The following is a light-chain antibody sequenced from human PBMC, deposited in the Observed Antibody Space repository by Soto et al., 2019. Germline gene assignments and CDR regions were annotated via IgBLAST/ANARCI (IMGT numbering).Light chain of an antibody. J-gene: IGKJ1*01. CDR2: KAS. V-gene: IGKV1-5*03. CDR1: QTISSS. Sequence: DIQMTQSPSTLSASVGDRVTITCRASQTISSSLAWYQQKPGKAPNLLIYKASSLESGVPPRVSGSGSGTEFTLTISSVQPDDFATYSCQPYSSVWTFGQGTKVVIK. CDR3: QPYSSVWT.